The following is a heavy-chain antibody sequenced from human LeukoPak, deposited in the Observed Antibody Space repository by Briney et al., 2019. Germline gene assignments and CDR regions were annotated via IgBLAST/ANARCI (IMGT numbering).Heavy chain of an antibody. Sequence: SETLSLTCTVSGGSISSYYGSWIRQPAGKGLEWIGRIYTSGSTNYNPSLKSRVTMSVDTSKNQFSLKLSSVTAADTAVYYCARDVEMATTYYYYYGMDVWGQGTTVTVSS. V-gene: IGHV4-4*07. J-gene: IGHJ6*02. CDR3: ARDVEMATTYYYYYGMDV. CDR2: IYTSGST. CDR1: GGSISSYY. D-gene: IGHD5-24*01.